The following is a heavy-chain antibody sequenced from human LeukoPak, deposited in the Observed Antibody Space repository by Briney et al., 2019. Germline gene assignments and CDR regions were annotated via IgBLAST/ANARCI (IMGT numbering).Heavy chain of an antibody. CDR3: ARDLRSGLLEGIDY. CDR1: GYSISSGYN. D-gene: IGHD2-15*01. Sequence: PSETLSLTCTVSGYSISSGYNWGWIRQPPGKGLEWVGSIYHTGSTYYDPSLKSRVTISVDTSKNQFSLKLSSVTAADTAVYYCARDLRSGLLEGIDYWGQGTLVTVSS. V-gene: IGHV4-38-2*02. J-gene: IGHJ4*02. CDR2: IYHTGST.